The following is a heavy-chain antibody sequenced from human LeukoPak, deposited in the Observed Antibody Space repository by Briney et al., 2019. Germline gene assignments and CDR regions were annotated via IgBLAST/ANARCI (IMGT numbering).Heavy chain of an antibody. D-gene: IGHD6-13*01. J-gene: IGHJ4*02. Sequence: GGSLRLSCAASGFTFSGYWMQWVRQAPGKGLVWVSRINGDGSGTSYADSVKGRFTISRDNAENTLYLQLNSLRADDTAVYYCARVGGSWFSDYWGQGTLVTVSS. V-gene: IGHV3-74*01. CDR1: GFTFSGYW. CDR2: INGDGSGT. CDR3: ARVGGSWFSDY.